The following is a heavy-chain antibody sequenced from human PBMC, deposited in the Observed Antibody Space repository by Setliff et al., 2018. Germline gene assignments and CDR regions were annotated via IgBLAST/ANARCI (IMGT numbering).Heavy chain of an antibody. V-gene: IGHV4-61*09. Sequence: SETLSLTCTVSGDPMSSRRYYWAWIRQPAGKGLEWIGQIYTSWSTNYNPSLKSRVTISVDTSKNQFSLKLSSVTAADAAVYFCARESATIGEFPLYYFDKWGQGIPVTVSS. CDR1: GDPMSSRRYY. D-gene: IGHD3-10*01. J-gene: IGHJ4*02. CDR3: ARESATIGEFPLYYFDK. CDR2: IYTSWST.